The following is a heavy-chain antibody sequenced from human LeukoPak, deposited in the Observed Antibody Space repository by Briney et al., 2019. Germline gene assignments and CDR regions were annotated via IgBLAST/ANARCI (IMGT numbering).Heavy chain of an antibody. CDR2: ISGSGGST. D-gene: IGHD3-22*01. Sequence: PGGSLRLSCAASGFTFSSYAMSWVRQAPGKGLEWVSAISGSGGSTYYADSVKGRFTISRDNSKNTLYLQMNSLRAEDTAVYYCAKDELDYDSSGYSYNWFDPWGQGTLVTVSS. J-gene: IGHJ5*02. CDR1: GFTFSSYA. V-gene: IGHV3-23*01. CDR3: AKDELDYDSSGYSYNWFDP.